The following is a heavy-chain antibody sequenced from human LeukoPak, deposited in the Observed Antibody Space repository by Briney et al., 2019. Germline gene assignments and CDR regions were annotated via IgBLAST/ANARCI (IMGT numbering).Heavy chain of an antibody. V-gene: IGHV1-69*13. CDR1: GGTFSSYA. CDR3: AREPGYCSSTSCHLTGRYYFDY. CDR2: IIPIFGTA. J-gene: IGHJ4*02. Sequence: SVKVSCKASGGTFSSYAISWVRQAPGQGLEWMGGIIPIFGTANYAQKFQGRVTITADESTSTAYMELSSLRSEDTAVYYCAREPGYCSSTSCHLTGRYYFDYWGQGTLVTVSS. D-gene: IGHD2-2*03.